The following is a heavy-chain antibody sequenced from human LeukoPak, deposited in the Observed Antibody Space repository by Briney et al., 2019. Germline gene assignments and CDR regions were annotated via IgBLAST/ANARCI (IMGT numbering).Heavy chain of an antibody. V-gene: IGHV3-53*01. D-gene: IGHD3-3*02. CDR1: GFSVNSNY. CDR3: ARDRLGPSFSVSHFDL. J-gene: IGHJ4*02. Sequence: PGESLRLSCAASGFSVNSNYMSWVRQAPGKGLEWVSILYSGGATYYADSVKGRFTISRDNAKNSLYLRMDSLRAEDTALYYCARDRLGPSFSVSHFDLWGQGTLVTVSS. CDR2: LYSGGAT.